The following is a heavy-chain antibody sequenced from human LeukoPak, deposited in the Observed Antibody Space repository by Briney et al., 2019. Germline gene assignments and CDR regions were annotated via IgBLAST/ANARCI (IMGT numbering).Heavy chain of an antibody. D-gene: IGHD6-13*01. CDR1: GLIVSNNY. CDR2: IFSGGGT. J-gene: IGHJ4*02. CDR3: ASGRYRSSWYHHSDS. Sequence: GGSLRLSCAPSGLIVSNNYMAWVRRAPGKGLEWVSVIFSGGGTYYADSVKGRFTTSRANSTTTVYLKMTSLSAEDTAVSYCASGRYRSSWYHHSDSWGPGKLVTASS. V-gene: IGHV3-53*01.